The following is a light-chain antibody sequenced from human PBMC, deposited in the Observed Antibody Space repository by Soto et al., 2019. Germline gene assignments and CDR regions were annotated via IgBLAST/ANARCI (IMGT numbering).Light chain of an antibody. Sequence: QSVLTQPASVSGSPGQSITISCTGTSSDVGGYNYVSWYQQYPGKAPKLMIYDVSNRPSGVSNRFSGSKSGNTASLSISGLQAEDEADYYCSSYRSSSSTPYVFGTGTKLTVL. CDR1: SSDVGGYNY. V-gene: IGLV2-14*01. J-gene: IGLJ1*01. CDR3: SSYRSSSSTPYV. CDR2: DVS.